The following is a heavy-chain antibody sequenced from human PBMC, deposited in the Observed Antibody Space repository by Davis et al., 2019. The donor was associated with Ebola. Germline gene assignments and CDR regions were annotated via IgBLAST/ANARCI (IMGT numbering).Heavy chain of an antibody. CDR3: ARPAGDGAYWYFDL. CDR1: GVSISSGSYY. CDR2: IYYSGST. J-gene: IGHJ2*01. Sequence: SETLSLTCTVSGVSISSGSYYWGWIRQPPGKGLEWIGYIYYSGSTYYNPSLKSRVTISVDTSKNQFSLKLSSVTAADTAVYYCARPAGDGAYWYFDLWGRGTLVTVSS. D-gene: IGHD7-27*01. V-gene: IGHV4-39*01.